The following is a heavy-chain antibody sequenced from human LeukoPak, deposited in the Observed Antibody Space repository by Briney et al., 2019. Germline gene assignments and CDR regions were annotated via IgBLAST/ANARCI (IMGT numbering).Heavy chain of an antibody. Sequence: GGSLTLSCAASGFTVSSNYMSWVRQAPGKGLEWVSVIYSGGSTYYADSVKGRFTISRDNSKNTLYLQMNSLRAEDTAVYYCARERTYYFDYWGQGTLVTVSS. CDR3: ARERTYYFDY. CDR2: IYSGGST. J-gene: IGHJ4*02. V-gene: IGHV3-53*01. CDR1: GFTVSSNY.